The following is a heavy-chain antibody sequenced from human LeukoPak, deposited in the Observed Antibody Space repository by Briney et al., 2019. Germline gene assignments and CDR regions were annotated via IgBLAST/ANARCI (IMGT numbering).Heavy chain of an antibody. D-gene: IGHD3-3*01. J-gene: IGHJ6*02. CDR1: GFTFGSYA. Sequence: GGSLRLSCAASGFTFGSYAMHWVRQAPGKGLEWVAVISYDGSNKYYADYVKGRFTISRDNSKNTLYLQMNSLRAEDTAVYYCARDLASITIFGVVPYGMDVWGQGTTVTVSS. V-gene: IGHV3-30-3*01. CDR2: ISYDGSNK. CDR3: ARDLASITIFGVVPYGMDV.